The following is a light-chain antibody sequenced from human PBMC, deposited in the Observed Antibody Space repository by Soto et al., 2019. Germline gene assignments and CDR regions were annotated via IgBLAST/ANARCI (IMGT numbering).Light chain of an antibody. CDR2: DVS. V-gene: IGLV2-14*01. CDR3: SSSTSSSTGEG. Sequence: QSALTQPASVSGSPGQSITISCTGTSSDVGGYNYVSWYQQHPGKAPKLMIYDVSNRPSGVSNRFSGSKSGNTASLTISGLQAEDEADYYCSSSTSSSTGEGFGGGTKLTVL. J-gene: IGLJ2*01. CDR1: SSDVGGYNY.